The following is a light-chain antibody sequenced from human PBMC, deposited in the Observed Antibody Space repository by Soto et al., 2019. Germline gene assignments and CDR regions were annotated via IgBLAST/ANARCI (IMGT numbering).Light chain of an antibody. CDR2: KAS. Sequence: DIQMAHYPPTLSAWLLERCTIXSLASQTISSWLAWYQQKPGKAPKLLIYKASTLKSGVPSRFSGSGSGTEFTLTISSLQPDDFATYYCQHYNSYSEAFGQGTKVDIK. J-gene: IGKJ1*01. CDR1: QTISSW. CDR3: QHYNSYSEA. V-gene: IGKV1-5*03.